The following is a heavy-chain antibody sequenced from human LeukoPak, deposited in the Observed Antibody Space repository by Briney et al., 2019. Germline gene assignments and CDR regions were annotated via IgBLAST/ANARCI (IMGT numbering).Heavy chain of an antibody. J-gene: IGHJ6*02. CDR1: GYTFTSYY. D-gene: IGHD3-3*01. Sequence: ASVKVSCKASGYTFTSYYMHWVRQAPGQGLEWMGIINPSGGSTSYAQKFQGRVTMTRDTSTSTVYMELSSLRSEDTAVYYCARDGYYDFWSGYSRSLYYYYYGMDVWGQETTVTVSS. CDR3: ARDGYYDFWSGYSRSLYYYYYGMDV. CDR2: INPSGGST. V-gene: IGHV1-46*01.